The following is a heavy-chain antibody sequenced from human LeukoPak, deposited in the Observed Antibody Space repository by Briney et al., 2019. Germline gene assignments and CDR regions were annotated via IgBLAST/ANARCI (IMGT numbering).Heavy chain of an antibody. CDR1: GGSISSSSYY. CDR3: ASSRGSLTARYYYYGMDV. Sequence: PSETLSLTCTVSGGSISSSSYYWGWIRQPPGKGLEWIGSIYYSGSTYYNPSLKSRVTISVDTSKNQFSLKLSSVTAADTAVYYCASSRGSLTARYYYYGMDVWGQGTTVTVSS. J-gene: IGHJ6*02. CDR2: IYYSGST. V-gene: IGHV4-39*01. D-gene: IGHD1-26*01.